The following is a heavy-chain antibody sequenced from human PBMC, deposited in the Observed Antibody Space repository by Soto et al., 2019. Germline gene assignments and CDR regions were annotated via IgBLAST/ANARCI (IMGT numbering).Heavy chain of an antibody. CDR3: AKDPEVVVTAPDY. J-gene: IGHJ4*02. D-gene: IGHD2-21*02. V-gene: IGHV3-23*01. CDR2: ISGSGGST. CDR1: GFTFSSYA. Sequence: GGSLRLSCAASGFTFSSYAMNWVRQAPGKGLEWVSAISGSGGSTYYVDSVKGWFTISRDNSRNTLYLQMNSLRAEDTAVYYCAKDPEVVVTAPDYWGQGTLVTVSS.